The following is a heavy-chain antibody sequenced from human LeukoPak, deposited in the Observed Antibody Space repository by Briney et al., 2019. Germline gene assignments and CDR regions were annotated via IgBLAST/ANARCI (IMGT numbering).Heavy chain of an antibody. CDR1: GGSISSYY. CDR2: IYTSGST. J-gene: IGHJ3*02. Sequence: SETLSLTCTVSGGSISSYYWSWIRQPAGKGLEWLGRIYTSGSTNYNPSLKSRVTLSVDTSKNQFSLKLSSVTAADTAVYYCATPTRVIDSFNICVQGTMVTVS. D-gene: IGHD3-16*02. V-gene: IGHV4-4*07. CDR3: ATPTRVIDSFNI.